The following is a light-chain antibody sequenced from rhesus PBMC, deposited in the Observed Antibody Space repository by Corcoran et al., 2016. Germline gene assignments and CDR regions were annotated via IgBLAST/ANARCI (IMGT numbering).Light chain of an antibody. Sequence: DIQMSQSPSSLSASVGDKVTITCRASQGISNALAWYQQKPGKAPKLLIHAASTLESGVPSRFSGSRSGTDFTLTISCLQPEDIATYYCQQGYSTPPTFGQGTKVGIK. CDR1: QGISNA. J-gene: IGKJ1*01. V-gene: IGKV1-33*02. CDR3: QQGYSTPPT. CDR2: AAS.